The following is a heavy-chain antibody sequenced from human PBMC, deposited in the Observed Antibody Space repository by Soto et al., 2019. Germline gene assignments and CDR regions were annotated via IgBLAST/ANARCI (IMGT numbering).Heavy chain of an antibody. CDR2: IRSKDNSYAT. J-gene: IGHJ6*02. CDR1: GFTLSGSA. Sequence: GGSLRLSCAASGFTLSGSAMHWVRQASGKGLEWVGRIRSKDNSYATAYAASVKGRFTISRDDSKNTAYLQMNSLKTEDTAVYYCTVSRGYSYGPLDYYYGMDVWGQGTTVTVSS. V-gene: IGHV3-73*01. D-gene: IGHD5-18*01. CDR3: TVSRGYSYGPLDYYYGMDV.